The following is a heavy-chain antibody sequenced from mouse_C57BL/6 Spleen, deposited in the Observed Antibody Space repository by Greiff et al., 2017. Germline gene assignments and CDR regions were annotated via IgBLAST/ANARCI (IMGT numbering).Heavy chain of an antibody. V-gene: IGHV1-69*01. Sequence: VQLQQPGAELVMPGASVKLSCKASGYTFTSYWMHWVKQRPGQGLEWIGEIDPSDSYTNYNQKFKGKSTLTVDKSSSTAYMQLSSLTSEDSAVYYCARSESGYAMDYWGQGTSVTVSS. CDR2: IDPSDSYT. CDR1: GYTFTSYW. D-gene: IGHD4-1*01. CDR3: ARSESGYAMDY. J-gene: IGHJ4*01.